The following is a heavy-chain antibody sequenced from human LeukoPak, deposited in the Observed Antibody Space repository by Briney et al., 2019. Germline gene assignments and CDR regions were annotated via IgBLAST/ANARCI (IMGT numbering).Heavy chain of an antibody. J-gene: IGHJ4*02. CDR2: IYSGGST. D-gene: IGHD3-22*01. V-gene: IGHV3-53*01. CDR1: GFTVSRNY. Sequence: GGSLRLSCAASGFTVSRNYMTWVRQAPGKGLEWVSVIYSGGSTYYADSVKGRFTISRDNSKNTLYLQMNSQRAEDTAVYYCAGTIVGKWAIDYWGQGTLVTVSS. CDR3: AGTIVGKWAIDY.